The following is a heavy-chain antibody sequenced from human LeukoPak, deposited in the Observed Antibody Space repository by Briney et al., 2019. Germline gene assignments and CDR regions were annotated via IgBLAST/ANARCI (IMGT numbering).Heavy chain of an antibody. CDR2: FDPEDGET. CDR1: GYTLTELS. J-gene: IGHJ6*02. V-gene: IGHV1-24*01. CDR3: ASLSDCGGDCYSSLDRYYYYGMDV. D-gene: IGHD2-21*02. Sequence: ASVKVSCKVSGYTLTELSMHWVRQAPGKGLEWMGGFDPEDGETIYAQKFQGRVTMTEDTSTDTAYMELSSLRSEDTAVYYCASLSDCGGDCYSSLDRYYYYGMDVWGQGTTVTVSS.